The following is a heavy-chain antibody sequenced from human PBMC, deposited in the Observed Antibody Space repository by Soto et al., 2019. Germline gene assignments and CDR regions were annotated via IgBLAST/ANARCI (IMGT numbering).Heavy chain of an antibody. J-gene: IGHJ4*02. CDR1: GGSINNYF. Sequence: QVQLQESGPGLVKPSETLSLTCTVSGGSINNYFWNWIRQSPGKGLEWIGNIYSSGRTNYSPSLKSRVTMSVDTSKNQNHLNVTSVNAADAAIYFCSRQACTRHFDYWGRGTLVTVS. V-gene: IGHV4-59*01. CDR3: SRQACTRHFDY. CDR2: IYSSGRT.